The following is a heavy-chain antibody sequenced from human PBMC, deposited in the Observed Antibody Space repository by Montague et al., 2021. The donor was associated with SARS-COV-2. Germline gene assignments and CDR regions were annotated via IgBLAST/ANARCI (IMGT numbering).Heavy chain of an antibody. V-gene: IGHV2-5*02. CDR1: GFSLSTSGVG. J-gene: IGHJ4*02. Sequence: PALVKPTQTLTLTCTFSGFSLSTSGVGVGWIRQPPGKALEWLALIYWDDDKRYSPSLKSRLTITKDTSKNQVVLTMTNMDPVDTATYYCAHRPRGIAVAAFDYWGQGTLVTVSS. CDR3: AHRPRGIAVAAFDY. D-gene: IGHD6-13*01. CDR2: IYWDDDK.